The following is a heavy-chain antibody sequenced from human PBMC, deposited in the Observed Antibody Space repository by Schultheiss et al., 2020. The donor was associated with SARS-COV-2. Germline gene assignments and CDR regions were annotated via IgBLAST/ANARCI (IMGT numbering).Heavy chain of an antibody. V-gene: IGHV1-18*01. CDR1: GYTFTSYG. Sequence: ASVKVSCKASGYTFTSYGISWVRQAPGQGLEWMGWISAYNGNTNYAQKLQGRVTMTTDTSTSTACMELRSLRSDDTAVYYCARETGVVTSYYYYGMDVWGQGTTVTVSS. J-gene: IGHJ6*02. D-gene: IGHD4-23*01. CDR2: ISAYNGNT. CDR3: ARETGVVTSYYYYGMDV.